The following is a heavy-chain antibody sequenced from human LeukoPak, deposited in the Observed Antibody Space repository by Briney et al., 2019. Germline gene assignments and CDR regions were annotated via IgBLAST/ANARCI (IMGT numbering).Heavy chain of an antibody. CDR1: GFTVSSNY. D-gene: IGHD4-17*01. CDR2: IYSGGST. Sequence: GGSLRLSCAAPGFTVSSNYMSWVRQAPGKGLEWASVIYSGGSTYYADSVKGRFTISRDNSKSTLYLQMNSLRAEDTAVYYCARDRDYGDYVFDYWGQGTLVTVSS. CDR3: ARDRDYGDYVFDY. V-gene: IGHV3-66*01. J-gene: IGHJ4*02.